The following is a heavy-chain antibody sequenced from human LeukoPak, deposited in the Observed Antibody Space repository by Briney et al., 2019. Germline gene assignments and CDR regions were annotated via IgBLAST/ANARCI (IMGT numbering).Heavy chain of an antibody. CDR1: GFTFSSYW. J-gene: IGHJ6*02. Sequence: QPGGSLRLSCAASGFTFSSYWMKWVRQAPGKGVVWVSRIKSDGGSTNYADSVKGRYPIYRENEKNTLYVKMNSLRAEDTAVYYCARVGGLSTSSGYYYGMDVWGQGTTVTVSS. V-gene: IGHV3-74*01. D-gene: IGHD6-6*01. CDR3: ARVGGLSTSSGYYYGMDV. CDR2: IKSDGGST.